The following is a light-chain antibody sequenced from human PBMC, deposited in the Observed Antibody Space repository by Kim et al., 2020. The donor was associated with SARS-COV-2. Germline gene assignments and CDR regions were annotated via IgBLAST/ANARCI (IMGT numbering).Light chain of an antibody. CDR3: QQNDAFPIT. CDR1: QVIRKF. V-gene: IGKV1-33*01. Sequence: ASVGDRVTITCQATQVIRKFLNGYQQRPGKAPQLLLYDVSNLQTGVPSRFSGSGYGTEFTLTISSLQPEDFATYYCQQNDAFPITFGQGTRLEIK. J-gene: IGKJ5*01. CDR2: DVS.